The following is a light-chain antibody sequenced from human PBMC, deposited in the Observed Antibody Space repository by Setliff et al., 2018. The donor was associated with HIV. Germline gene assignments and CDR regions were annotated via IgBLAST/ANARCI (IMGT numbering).Light chain of an antibody. CDR2: EVS. V-gene: IGLV2-8*01. Sequence: QSALTQPPSASGPPGQSVTISCTGTSSDVGGYNYVSWYQQHPGNAPKLMIYEVSERPSGVPDRFSGSKSGNTASLTVSGLQAEDEADYYCSSYAGSNILYVFGTGTKVTVL. J-gene: IGLJ1*01. CDR1: SSDVGGYNY. CDR3: SSYAGSNILYV.